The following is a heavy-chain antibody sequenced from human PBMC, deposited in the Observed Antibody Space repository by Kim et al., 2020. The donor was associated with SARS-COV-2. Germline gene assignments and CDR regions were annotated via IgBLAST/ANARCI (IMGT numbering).Heavy chain of an antibody. CDR2: IRGRGDGA. Sequence: GGSLRLSCATSGFTLNSNAMAWVRQAPGKGLEWVSSIRGRGDGAFYADSVKGRFTISRDISENTLYLQMNSLRVEDTAIYYCAKLKTMLQGVNGFDSWGQGTLVTVSS. J-gene: IGHJ5*01. CDR1: GFTLNSNA. CDR3: AKLKTMLQGVNGFDS. V-gene: IGHV3-23*01. D-gene: IGHD3-10*01.